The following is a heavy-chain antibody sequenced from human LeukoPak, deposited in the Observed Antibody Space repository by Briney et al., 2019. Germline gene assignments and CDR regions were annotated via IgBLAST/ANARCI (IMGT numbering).Heavy chain of an antibody. CDR3: AGTLYSSSWFFDY. V-gene: IGHV4-39*01. D-gene: IGHD6-13*01. CDR1: GGSISSSSYY. CDR2: IYYSGST. Sequence: PSETLSLTCTVSGGSISSSSYYWGWIRQPPGKGLEWIGSIYYSGSTYYNPSLKSRVTIPVDTSKNQFSLKLSSVTAADTAVYYCAGTLYSSSWFFDYWGQGTLVTVSS. J-gene: IGHJ4*02.